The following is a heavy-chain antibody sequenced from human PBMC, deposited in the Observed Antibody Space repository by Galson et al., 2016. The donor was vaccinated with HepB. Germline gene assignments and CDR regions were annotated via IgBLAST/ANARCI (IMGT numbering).Heavy chain of an antibody. J-gene: IGHJ4*02. Sequence: ETLSLTCAVSGDSISRTNWWSWVRQPPGKGLEWIGEIYHSGNTNYNPSPKSRVTISLDKSKNQFSLKLSSVTAADTAVYYCARSYSTSLYIYLDYWGQGTLVTVSS. CDR2: IYHSGNT. D-gene: IGHD6-13*01. CDR3: ARSYSTSLYIYLDY. V-gene: IGHV4-4*02. CDR1: GDSISRTNW.